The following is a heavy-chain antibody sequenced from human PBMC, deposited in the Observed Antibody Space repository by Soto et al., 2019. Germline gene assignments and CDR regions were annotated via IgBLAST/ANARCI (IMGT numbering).Heavy chain of an antibody. D-gene: IGHD6-6*01. Sequence: ASVKVSCKASGYTFTSYYIHWVRQAPGQGLEWMGIINPSGGSTSYAQKFQGRVTMTRDTSTSTVYMELSSLRSEDTAVYYCARDLSVKYSSSSAYYYGMDVWGQGTTVTVSS. CDR2: INPSGGST. V-gene: IGHV1-46*01. J-gene: IGHJ6*02. CDR3: ARDLSVKYSSSSAYYYGMDV. CDR1: GYTFTSYY.